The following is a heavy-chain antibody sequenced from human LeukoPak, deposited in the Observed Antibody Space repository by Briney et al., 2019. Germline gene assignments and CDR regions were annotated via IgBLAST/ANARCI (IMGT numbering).Heavy chain of an antibody. CDR3: ASRSNYRSYYFDY. V-gene: IGHV4-39*01. CDR1: GGSISSSSYY. J-gene: IGHJ4*02. CDR2: IYYSGST. Sequence: SETLSLTCTVSGGSISSSSYYWGWIRQPSGKGLEWIGSIYYSGSTYYNPSLKSRVTISVDTSKNQFSLKLSSVTAADTAVYYCASRSNYRSYYFDYWGQGTLVTVSS. D-gene: IGHD4-11*01.